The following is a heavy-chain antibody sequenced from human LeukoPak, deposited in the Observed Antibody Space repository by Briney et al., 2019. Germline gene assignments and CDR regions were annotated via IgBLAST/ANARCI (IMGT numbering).Heavy chain of an antibody. CDR3: ARGAGDDLDY. Sequence: SETLSLTCTVSGGAISSYYWSWIRQPAGKGLEWIGRIYTTGSTNYNPSLKSRVTMSSDTSKNQLSLKLTSVTAAHTAVYYCARGAGDDLDYWGQGTLVSVSS. CDR2: IYTTGST. J-gene: IGHJ4*02. V-gene: IGHV4-4*07. CDR1: GGAISSYY. D-gene: IGHD7-27*01.